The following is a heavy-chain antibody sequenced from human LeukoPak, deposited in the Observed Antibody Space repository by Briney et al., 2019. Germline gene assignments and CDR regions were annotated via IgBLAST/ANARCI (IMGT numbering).Heavy chain of an antibody. Sequence: SETLSLTCTVSGGSISSGGYYWSWIRQHPGKGLEWIGYIYYSGSTYYNPSLKSRVTISVDTSKNQFSLKLSSVTAADTAVYYCARKKGILTAFDYWGQGTLVTVSS. D-gene: IGHD3-9*01. CDR3: ARKKGILTAFDY. V-gene: IGHV4-31*03. CDR2: IYYSGST. J-gene: IGHJ4*02. CDR1: GGSISSGGYY.